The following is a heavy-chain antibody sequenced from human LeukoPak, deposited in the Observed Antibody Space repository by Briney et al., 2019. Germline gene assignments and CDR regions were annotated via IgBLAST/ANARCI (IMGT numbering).Heavy chain of an antibody. V-gene: IGHV1-2*02. CDR2: INPNSGGT. J-gene: IGHJ4*02. D-gene: IGHD6-13*01. Sequence: ASVKVSCKASGYTFTGYYMHWVRQAPGQGLEWMGWINPNSGGTNYAQKVQGRVTMTRDTSISTAYMELSRLRSDDTAVYYCARDLRYSSSWYYFDYWGQGTLVTVSS. CDR3: ARDLRYSSSWYYFDY. CDR1: GYTFTGYY.